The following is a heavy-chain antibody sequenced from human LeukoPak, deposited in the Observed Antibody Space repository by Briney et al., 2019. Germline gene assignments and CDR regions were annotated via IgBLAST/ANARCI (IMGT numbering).Heavy chain of an antibody. Sequence: GGSLRLSCAASGFTFSDYYMSWIRQAPGKGLEWVSNISSSGSTIYYADSVKGRFTISRDNAKNSLYLQMNSLRAEDTAVYYCARADKAAPFDYWGQGTLVTVSS. CDR2: ISSSGSTI. D-gene: IGHD6-13*01. V-gene: IGHV3-11*04. J-gene: IGHJ4*02. CDR1: GFTFSDYY. CDR3: ARADKAAPFDY.